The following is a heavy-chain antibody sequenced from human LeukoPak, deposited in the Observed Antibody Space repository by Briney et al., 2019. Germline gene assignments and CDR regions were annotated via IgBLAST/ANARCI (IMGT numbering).Heavy chain of an antibody. CDR3: AKDLYTSGGILDY. D-gene: IGHD2-2*02. J-gene: IGHJ4*02. CDR1: GFTFTDYG. V-gene: IGHV3-30*18. Sequence: GGSLRLSCEASGFTFTDYGMHWVRQAPGKGLEWLAVISYVESETYYADPVKGRFTISRDNSKNMVYLRMNSLRVEDTAFYYCAKDLYTSGGILDYWGQGTLVTVSS. CDR2: ISYVESET.